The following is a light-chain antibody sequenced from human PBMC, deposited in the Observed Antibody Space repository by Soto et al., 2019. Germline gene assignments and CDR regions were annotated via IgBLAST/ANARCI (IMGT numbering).Light chain of an antibody. J-gene: IGKJ1*01. CDR3: LLHDSYPRT. CDR2: AAS. V-gene: IGKV1-17*01. CDR1: QGIRNG. Sequence: DIQMTQSPSSLSASVGDRVTITCRASQGIRNGLGWYQQKPGKAPKRLIYAASSLVSGVPSRFSGSGSGTEFTRTISSLQPEDVATYYCLLHDSYPRTFGQGTKVEIK.